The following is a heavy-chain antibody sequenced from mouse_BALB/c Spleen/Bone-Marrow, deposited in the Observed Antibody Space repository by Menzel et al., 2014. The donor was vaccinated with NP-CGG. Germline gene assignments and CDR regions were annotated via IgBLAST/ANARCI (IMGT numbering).Heavy chain of an antibody. CDR1: GYTFTSYW. D-gene: IGHD1-1*01. CDR2: IYPSDSYT. Sequence: QVQLQQSGAELVRPGASVKLSCKASGYTFTSYWINWVKQRPGQGLEWIGNIYPSDSYTNYNQKFKDKATLTADKSFSTAYMQLSSPTSEDSAVYYCTRSYGSSYEYYFDCWGQGTTLTVSS. V-gene: IGHV1-69*02. CDR3: TRSYGSSYEYYFDC. J-gene: IGHJ2*01.